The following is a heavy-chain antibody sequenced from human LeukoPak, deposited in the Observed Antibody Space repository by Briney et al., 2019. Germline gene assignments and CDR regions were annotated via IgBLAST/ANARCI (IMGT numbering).Heavy chain of an antibody. D-gene: IGHD1-26*01. V-gene: IGHV4-30-4*08. Sequence: SETLSLTCTVSGGSFSSGDFYWSWIRHPPATALECTGYIYYSGSTYYNPSLKSRVTISVDTSKNQFSLKLSSVTAADTAVYYCARDSSGSYPLLFDYWGQGTLVTVSS. CDR3: ARDSSGSYPLLFDY. J-gene: IGHJ4*02. CDR2: IYYSGST. CDR1: GGSFSSGDFY.